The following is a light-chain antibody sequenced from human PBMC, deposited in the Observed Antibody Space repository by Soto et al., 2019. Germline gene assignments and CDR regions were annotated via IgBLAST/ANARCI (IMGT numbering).Light chain of an antibody. CDR1: QSVSSSY. V-gene: IGKV3-20*01. CDR2: GAS. Sequence: ETVLTQSPGTLSLSPGERVTLSCRASQSVSSSYLAWYQQKPGQAPRLLIYGASNRATGIPDRFSGSGSGSDFTLTISSLGPEDFAVYYYQQYGSSPITFGQGTRLEIK. J-gene: IGKJ5*01. CDR3: QQYGSSPIT.